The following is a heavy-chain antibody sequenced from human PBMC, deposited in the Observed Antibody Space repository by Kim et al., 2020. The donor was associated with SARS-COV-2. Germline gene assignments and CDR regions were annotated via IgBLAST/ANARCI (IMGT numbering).Heavy chain of an antibody. CDR1: GGSISSYY. CDR3: ARDPTAAGTLSGFDY. V-gene: IGHV4-59*01. J-gene: IGHJ4*02. Sequence: SETLSLTCTVSGGSISSYYWSWIRQPPGKGLEWIGYIYYSGSTNYNPSLKSRATISVDTSKNQFSLKLSSVTAADTAVYYCARDPTAAGTLSGFDYWGQGTLVTVSS. D-gene: IGHD6-13*01. CDR2: IYYSGST.